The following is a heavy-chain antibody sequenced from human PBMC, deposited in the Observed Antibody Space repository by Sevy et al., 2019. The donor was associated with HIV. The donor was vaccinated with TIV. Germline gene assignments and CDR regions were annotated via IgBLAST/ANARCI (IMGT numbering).Heavy chain of an antibody. CDR1: GFTFGSYS. CDR2: ISISSNHI. CDR3: ARAPEENYDYITGSFDY. J-gene: IGHJ4*02. D-gene: IGHD3-16*01. Sequence: GESLKISCAASGFTFGSYSMNWVRQAPGMGLEWVSSISISSNHIYYADSVKGRFTISRDNAKNSLYLQMNSLRAEDTAVYYCARAPEENYDYITGSFDYWGQGTLVTVSS. V-gene: IGHV3-21*01.